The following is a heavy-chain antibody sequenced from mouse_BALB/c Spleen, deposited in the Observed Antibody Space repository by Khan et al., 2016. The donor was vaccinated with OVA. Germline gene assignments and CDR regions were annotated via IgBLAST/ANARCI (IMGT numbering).Heavy chain of an antibody. Sequence: QVQLKQSGPELKKPGETVQISCKASGFTFTNYGMNWVRQAPGKGLKWMGWINTYTGEPTFTDDFKGRFAFSLEPSASTAYLQINSLKNEDTATYFCARVGYNGTMDFWGQGTSVTVSS. CDR2: INTYTGEP. J-gene: IGHJ4*01. CDR3: ARVGYNGTMDF. V-gene: IGHV9-3-1*01. D-gene: IGHD2-14*01. CDR1: GFTFTNYG.